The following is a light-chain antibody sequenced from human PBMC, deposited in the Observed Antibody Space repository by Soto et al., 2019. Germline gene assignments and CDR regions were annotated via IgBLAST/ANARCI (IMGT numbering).Light chain of an antibody. J-gene: IGKJ3*01. CDR1: QGISSY. CDR2: AAS. V-gene: IGKV1-9*01. Sequence: EIQLTQSPSFLSASVGDRVTITCRASQGISSYLAWYQQKPGKAPNLLIYAASTLQSGVPSRFSGSGSGAVFTLTSSSLHAEDFATYYWQQLNSYPTFGPGTKVDIK. CDR3: QQLNSYPT.